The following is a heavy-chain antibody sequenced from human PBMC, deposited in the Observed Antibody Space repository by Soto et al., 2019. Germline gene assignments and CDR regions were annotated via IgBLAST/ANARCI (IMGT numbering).Heavy chain of an antibody. Sequence: PGGSLRLSCAASGFTFSSYAMHWVRQAPGKGLEWVAVISYDGSNKYYADSVKGRFTISRDNSKNTLYLQMNSLRAEDTAVYYCAREKAAAGRGFDPWGQGTLVTAPQ. J-gene: IGHJ5*02. D-gene: IGHD6-13*01. CDR1: GFTFSSYA. V-gene: IGHV3-30-3*01. CDR2: ISYDGSNK. CDR3: AREKAAAGRGFDP.